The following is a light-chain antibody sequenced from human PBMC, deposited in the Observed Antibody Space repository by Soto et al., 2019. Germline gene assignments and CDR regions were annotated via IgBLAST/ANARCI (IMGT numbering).Light chain of an antibody. CDR2: SNN. CDR3: AAWDDSLNGYYV. Sequence: QSVLTQPPSASGTPGQRVTISCSGSSSNIGSNTVNWYQQLPGTAPKLLTYSNNQRPSGVPDRFSGSKSGTSASLAISGLQSEDEADYYCAAWDDSLNGYYVFGTGTKVTVL. CDR1: SSNIGSNT. J-gene: IGLJ1*01. V-gene: IGLV1-44*01.